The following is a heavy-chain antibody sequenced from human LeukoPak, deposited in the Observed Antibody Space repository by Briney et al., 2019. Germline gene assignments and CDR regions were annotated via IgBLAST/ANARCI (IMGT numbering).Heavy chain of an antibody. CDR2: IFYTGST. V-gene: IGHV4-59*12. CDR3: ARTLQPQNWFDP. J-gene: IGHJ5*02. Sequence: PSETLSLTCSVSGGSISSYYWSWIRQPPGKGLEWIGNIFYTGSTKYNPSLKSRVTISVDTSKNQISLKLSSVTAADTAVYYCARTLQPQNWFDPWGQGTLVTVSS. CDR1: GGSISSYY.